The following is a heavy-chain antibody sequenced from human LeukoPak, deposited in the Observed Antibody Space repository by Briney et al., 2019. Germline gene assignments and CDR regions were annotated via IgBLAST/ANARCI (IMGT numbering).Heavy chain of an antibody. J-gene: IGHJ4*02. Sequence: GASVKVSCKASGYTFTSYYMHWVRQAPGQGLEWMGIINPSGGSTSYAQKFQGRVTMTRDTSTSTVYMELSSLRSEDTAVYYCARDHTPPDYYDSSGHYRLAYVYWGQGTLVTVSS. CDR1: GYTFTSYY. V-gene: IGHV1-46*01. CDR3: ARDHTPPDYYDSSGHYRLAYVY. CDR2: INPSGGST. D-gene: IGHD3-22*01.